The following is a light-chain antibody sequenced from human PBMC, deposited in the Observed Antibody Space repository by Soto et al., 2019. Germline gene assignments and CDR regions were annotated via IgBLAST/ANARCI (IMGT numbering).Light chain of an antibody. Sequence: DIVMTQSPDSLAVSLGESATINCKSSQSGLYSSNNKNYLAWYQQKPGQPPKLLIYWASTRESGVPDRFSGSGSGTDVTLTIRSLQAEDVAVYYCQQYYSTPITFGQGTRLEI. CDR1: QSGLYSSNNKNY. V-gene: IGKV4-1*01. CDR2: WAS. CDR3: QQYYSTPIT. J-gene: IGKJ5*01.